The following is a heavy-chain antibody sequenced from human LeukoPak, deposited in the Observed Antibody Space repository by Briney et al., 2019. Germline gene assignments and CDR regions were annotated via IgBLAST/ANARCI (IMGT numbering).Heavy chain of an antibody. Sequence: ASVKVSCKASGYTFTGYYMHWVRQAPGQGLEWMGWINPDDGGTNYAQKFQGRVTMTRDMSISTAYMELSRLRSDDTAVYYCARDPSNSGYDYLYYFDYWGQGTLVTVSS. D-gene: IGHD5-12*01. V-gene: IGHV1-2*02. CDR3: ARDPSNSGYDYLYYFDY. CDR1: GYTFTGYY. J-gene: IGHJ4*02. CDR2: INPDDGGT.